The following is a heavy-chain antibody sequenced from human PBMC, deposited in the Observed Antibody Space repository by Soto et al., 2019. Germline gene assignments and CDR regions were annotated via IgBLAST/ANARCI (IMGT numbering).Heavy chain of an antibody. V-gene: IGHV3-73*01. J-gene: IGHJ3*02. CDR2: IRSKAKSYAT. CDR3: TRYVVDAAFDI. Sequence: GGSLRLSCAASGFIFSDSSMHWVRQSSGKGLEWVGHIRSKAKSYATAYAASVKGRFTISRDDSNNTAYLQMNSLKTEDTAMYYCTRYVVDAAFDIWGQGTMVTVSS. D-gene: IGHD2-2*01. CDR1: GFIFSDSS.